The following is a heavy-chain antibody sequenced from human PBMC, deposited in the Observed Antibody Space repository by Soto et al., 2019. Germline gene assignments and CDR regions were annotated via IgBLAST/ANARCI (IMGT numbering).Heavy chain of an antibody. V-gene: IGHV5-51*01. CDR1: GYTFTSYW. CDR2: IYPGDSDT. J-gene: IGHJ4*02. CDR3: ARDPSIAAHFDY. D-gene: IGHD6-6*01. Sequence: PGESLKISCKGSGYTFTSYWIGWVRQMPGKGLEWMGTIYPGDSDTRYSPSFQGQVTMSADKSISTAYLQMNSLRAEDTAVYYCARDPSIAAHFDYWGQGTLVTVSS.